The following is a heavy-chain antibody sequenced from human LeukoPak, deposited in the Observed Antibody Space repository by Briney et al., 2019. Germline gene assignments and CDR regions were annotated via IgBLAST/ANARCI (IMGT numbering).Heavy chain of an antibody. CDR2: IYYSGST. J-gene: IGHJ4*02. D-gene: IGHD4-17*01. CDR1: GGSISSYY. Sequence: SETLSLTCTVSGGSISSYYWSWIRQPPGKGLEWIGYIYYSGSTNYNPSLKSRVTISVDTSKNQFSLKLSSVTAGDTAVYYCARDFRSDYGDYVGLYYWGQGTLVTVSS. CDR3: ARDFRSDYGDYVGLYY. V-gene: IGHV4-59*01.